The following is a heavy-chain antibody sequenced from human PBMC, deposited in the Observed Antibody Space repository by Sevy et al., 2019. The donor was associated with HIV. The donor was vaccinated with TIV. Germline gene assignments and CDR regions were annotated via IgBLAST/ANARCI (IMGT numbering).Heavy chain of an antibody. Sequence: GGSLRLSCAASGFTFSSYGMHWVRQAPGKGLEWVAVISYDGSNKYYADSVKGRFTISRDNSKNTLYLQMNSLRAEDTAVYYCAKENYYDSSCYYYGYWGQGTLVTVSS. CDR3: AKENYYDSSCYYYGY. J-gene: IGHJ4*02. CDR1: GFTFSSYG. CDR2: ISYDGSNK. V-gene: IGHV3-30*18. D-gene: IGHD3-22*01.